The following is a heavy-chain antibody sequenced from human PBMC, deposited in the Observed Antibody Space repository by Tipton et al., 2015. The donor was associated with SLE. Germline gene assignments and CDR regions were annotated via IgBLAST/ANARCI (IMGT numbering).Heavy chain of an antibody. CDR2: IHTSGTT. D-gene: IGHD6-13*01. Sequence: TLSLTCTVSGGSITSHYWSWMRQPPGKGLEWIGNIHTSGTTKYNPSLKSRVTMSVDTSKNQFSLKLSSVTAADTSVYYCARRGDYRSSWYVASYYYMDVWGKGTTVTVSS. V-gene: IGHV4-4*07. J-gene: IGHJ6*03. CDR1: GGSITSHY. CDR3: ARRGDYRSSWYVASYYYMDV.